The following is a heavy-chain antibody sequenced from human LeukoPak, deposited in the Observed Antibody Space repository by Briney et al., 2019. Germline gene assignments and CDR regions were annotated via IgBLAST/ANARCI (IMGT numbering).Heavy chain of an antibody. V-gene: IGHV4-39*07. CDR2: IYYSGST. CDR1: GGSISSSSYY. J-gene: IGHJ4*02. Sequence: SETLSLTCTVSGGSISSSSYYWGWIRQPTGKGLEWIGSIYYSGSTYYNPSLKSRVTISVDTSKNQFSLKLSSVTAADTAVYYCARGGGGRLYPYYFDYWGQGTLVTVSS. D-gene: IGHD3-16*02. CDR3: ARGGGGRLYPYYFDY.